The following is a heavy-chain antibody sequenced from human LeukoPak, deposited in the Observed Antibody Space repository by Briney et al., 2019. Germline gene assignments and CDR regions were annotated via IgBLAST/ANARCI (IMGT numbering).Heavy chain of an antibody. J-gene: IGHJ5*02. D-gene: IGHD3-3*01. CDR3: ARDFWSGFYTPYNWFDP. CDR2: SSSGGSI. Sequence: SSSGGSIYYADSVKGRFTISRDNGKNSLYLQMNSLRAEDTAVYYCARDFWSGFYTPYNWFDPWGQGTLVTVSS. V-gene: IGHV3-11*01.